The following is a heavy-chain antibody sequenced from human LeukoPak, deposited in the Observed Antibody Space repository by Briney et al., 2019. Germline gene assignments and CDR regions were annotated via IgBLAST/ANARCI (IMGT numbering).Heavy chain of an antibody. V-gene: IGHV1-2*02. CDR3: AREVIVVVPAAGTDWFDP. CDR2: INPNSGGT. D-gene: IGHD2-2*01. Sequence: ASVKVSCKASGYTFTGYYMHWVRQAPGQGLEWMGWINPNSGGTNYAQKFQGRVTMTRDTSISTACMELSRLRSDDTAVYYCAREVIVVVPAAGTDWFDPWGQGTLATVSS. J-gene: IGHJ5*02. CDR1: GYTFTGYY.